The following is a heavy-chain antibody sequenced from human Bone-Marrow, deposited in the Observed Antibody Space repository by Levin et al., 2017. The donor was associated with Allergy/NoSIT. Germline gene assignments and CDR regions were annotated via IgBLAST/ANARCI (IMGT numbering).Heavy chain of an antibody. CDR1: GYTFTSYA. D-gene: IGHD1-26*01. V-gene: IGHV1-3*01. CDR3: ARLRLVGAISWNYYYGMDV. Sequence: ASVKVSCKASGYTFTSYAMHWVRQAPGQRLEWMGWINAGNGNTKYSQKFQGRVTITRDTSASTAYMELSSLRSEDTAVYYCARLRLVGAISWNYYYGMDVWGQGTTVTVSS. J-gene: IGHJ6*02. CDR2: INAGNGNT.